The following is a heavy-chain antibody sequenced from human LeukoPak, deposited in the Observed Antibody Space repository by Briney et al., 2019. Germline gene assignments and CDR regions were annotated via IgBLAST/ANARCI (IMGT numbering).Heavy chain of an antibody. D-gene: IGHD4-17*01. Sequence: PSETLSLTCTVSGGSISSSSYYYSWIRQPAGKGLEWIGRMYTSGSSNYNPSLKSRLTMSVDTSKNQFSLKLSSVTAADTAVYYCARENDYGDYVDYWGQGTLVTVSS. V-gene: IGHV4-61*02. CDR1: GGSISSSSYY. J-gene: IGHJ4*02. CDR2: MYTSGSS. CDR3: ARENDYGDYVDY.